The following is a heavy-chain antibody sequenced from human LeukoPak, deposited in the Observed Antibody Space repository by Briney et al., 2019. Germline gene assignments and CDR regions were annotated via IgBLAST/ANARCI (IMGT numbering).Heavy chain of an antibody. J-gene: IGHJ4*02. D-gene: IGHD4-23*01. Sequence: WIGSIYYSGSIYFNPSLKSRVTISIDTPKNQFSLKLSSVTAADTAVYYCARDGTVYGGESYWGQGTLVTVSS. V-gene: IGHV4-30-4*01. CDR2: IYYSGSI. CDR3: ARDGTVYGGESY.